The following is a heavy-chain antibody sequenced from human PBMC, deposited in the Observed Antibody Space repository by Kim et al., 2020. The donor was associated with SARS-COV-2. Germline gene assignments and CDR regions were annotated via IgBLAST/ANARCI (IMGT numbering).Heavy chain of an antibody. D-gene: IGHD4-4*01. CDR1: GYTFTSYY. Sequence: ASVKVSCKASGYTFTSYYMHWVRQAPGQGLEWMGIINPSGGSTSYAQKFQGRVTMTRDTSTSTVYMELSSLRSEDTAVYYCARRGDYSNYYYYYGMDVWGQGTTVTVSS. J-gene: IGHJ6*02. V-gene: IGHV1-46*01. CDR3: ARRGDYSNYYYYYGMDV. CDR2: INPSGGST.